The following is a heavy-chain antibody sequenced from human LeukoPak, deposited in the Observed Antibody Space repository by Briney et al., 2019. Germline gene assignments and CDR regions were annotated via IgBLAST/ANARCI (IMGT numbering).Heavy chain of an antibody. CDR1: GGSISTNAYY. CDR2: IHHTGTT. J-gene: IGHJ4*02. V-gene: IGHV4-39*07. D-gene: IGHD3-10*01. CDR3: ARVTYNGYQHFDY. Sequence: PSETLSLTCTVSGGSISTNAYYWGWIRQPPGKGLEWITEIHHTGTTYYTPSLKSRVTISVDTFNNHFSLKLNSVTAADTAVYYCARVTYNGYQHFDYWGQGILVTVSS.